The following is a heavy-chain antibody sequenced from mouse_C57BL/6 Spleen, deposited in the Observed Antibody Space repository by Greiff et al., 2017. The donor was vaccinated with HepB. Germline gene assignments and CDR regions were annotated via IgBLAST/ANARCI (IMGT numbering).Heavy chain of an antibody. J-gene: IGHJ4*01. CDR1: GYTFTSYW. D-gene: IGHD2-4*01. Sequence: VQLQQPGAELVKPGASVKLSCKASGYTFTSYWMHWVKQRPGQGLEWIGNIDPSNSGTNYNQKFKDKPTLTVDKSSSTAYMQLSSLTSEVSAVYYGARDDNEEEDFDYWGKGTTVTVSS. CDR2: IDPSNSGT. CDR3: ARDDNEEEDFDY. V-gene: IGHV1-69*02.